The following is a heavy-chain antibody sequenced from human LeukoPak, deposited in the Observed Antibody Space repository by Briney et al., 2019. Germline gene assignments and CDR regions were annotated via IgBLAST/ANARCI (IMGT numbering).Heavy chain of an antibody. CDR2: IKQDGSEK. Sequence: GGSLRLSCAASGFTFSSYWMSWVRQAPGKGLEWVANIKQDGSEKYYVDSVKGRFTISRDDAKNSLYLQMNSLRAEDTAVYYCARDPGITMVRVRGDYWGQGTLVTVSS. CDR1: GFTFSSYW. D-gene: IGHD3-10*01. J-gene: IGHJ4*02. CDR3: ARDPGITMVRVRGDY. V-gene: IGHV3-7*01.